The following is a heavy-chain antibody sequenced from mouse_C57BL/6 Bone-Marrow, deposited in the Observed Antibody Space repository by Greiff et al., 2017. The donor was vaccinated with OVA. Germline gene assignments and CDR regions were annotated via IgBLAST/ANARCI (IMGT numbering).Heavy chain of an antibody. V-gene: IGHV14-3*01. Sequence: EVQLQQSVAELVRPGASVKLSCTASGFTIKNTYMHWVKQRPEQGLEWIGRIDPANGNTKYAQKFPGKATITADTSSNTAYLQLSSLTAEDTAIYYCDRFSNDYWGQGTTLTVSS. CDR3: DRFSNDY. CDR1: GFTIKNTY. J-gene: IGHJ2*01. CDR2: IDPANGNT.